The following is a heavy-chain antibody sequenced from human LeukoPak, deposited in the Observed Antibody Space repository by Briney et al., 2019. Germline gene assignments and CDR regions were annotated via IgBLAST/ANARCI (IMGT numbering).Heavy chain of an antibody. Sequence: GGSPRLSCVASGFTFSSYAMSWVRQAPGKGLEWVSVIYSGGSTYYADSVMGRFTISRDNSKNTLYLQMNSLRAEDTAVYYCARLPCSSSWSTCDSWGQGTLVTVSS. CDR1: GFTFSSYA. D-gene: IGHD6-13*01. J-gene: IGHJ4*02. V-gene: IGHV3-53*01. CDR3: ARLPCSSSWSTCDS. CDR2: IYSGGST.